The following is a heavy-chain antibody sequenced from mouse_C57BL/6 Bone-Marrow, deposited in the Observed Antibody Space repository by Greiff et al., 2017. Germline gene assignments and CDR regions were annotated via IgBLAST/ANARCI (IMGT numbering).Heavy chain of an antibody. D-gene: IGHD1-1*01. CDR1: GYTFTSYG. J-gene: IGHJ1*03. Sequence: VKLVESGAELARPGASVKLSCKASGYTFTSYGISWVKQRTGQGLEWIGEIYPRSGNTYYNEKFKGKDTLTADKSSSTAYMELRSLTSEDSAVYFCARGYYGSSLNWDFDVWGTGTTVTVSS. CDR2: IYPRSGNT. V-gene: IGHV1-81*01. CDR3: ARGYYGSSLNWDFDV.